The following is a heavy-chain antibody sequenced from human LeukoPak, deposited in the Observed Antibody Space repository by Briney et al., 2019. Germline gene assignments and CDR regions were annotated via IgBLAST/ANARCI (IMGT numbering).Heavy chain of an antibody. D-gene: IGHD6-6*01. CDR2: IKQDGSEK. J-gene: IGHJ2*01. V-gene: IGHV3-7*01. Sequence: GGSLRLSCAASGFTFSSYGMHWVRQAPGKGLEWVASIKQDGSEKYYVDSVKGRFTISRDNAKNSLYLQMNSLRVEDTAVYYCARDFGSSTIWYFDVWGRGTLVTVSS. CDR1: GFTFSSYG. CDR3: ARDFGSSTIWYFDV.